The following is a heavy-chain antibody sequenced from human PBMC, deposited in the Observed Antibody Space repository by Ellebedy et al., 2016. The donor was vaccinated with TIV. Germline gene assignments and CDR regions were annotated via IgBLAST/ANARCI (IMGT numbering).Heavy chain of an antibody. CDR3: ARDVARLRSFDP. J-gene: IGHJ5*02. V-gene: IGHV4-61*08. Sequence: MPSETLSLTCSVSGGSVNNGAYYWNWIRQPPGKGLEWIGSIHYRGSTYYNPSLKSRLAISLDTSKNQFSLNLISVTAADTAVYYCARDVARLRSFDPWGQGTLVTVSS. D-gene: IGHD2-15*01. CDR2: IHYRGST. CDR1: GGSVNNGAYY.